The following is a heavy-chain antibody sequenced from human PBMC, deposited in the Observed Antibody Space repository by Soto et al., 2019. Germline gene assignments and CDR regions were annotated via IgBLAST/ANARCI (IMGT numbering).Heavy chain of an antibody. J-gene: IGHJ5*02. CDR3: ARCRAPGIAVAGRRGWFGP. D-gene: IGHD6-19*01. V-gene: IGHV4-34*01. CDR1: GGSFSGYY. CDR2: INHSGST. Sequence: SETLSLTCAVYGGSFSGYYWSWIRQPPGKGLEWIGEINHSGSTNYNPSLKSRVTISVDTSKNQFSLKLSSVTAADTAVYYCARCRAPGIAVAGRRGWFGPWGQGTLVTVSS.